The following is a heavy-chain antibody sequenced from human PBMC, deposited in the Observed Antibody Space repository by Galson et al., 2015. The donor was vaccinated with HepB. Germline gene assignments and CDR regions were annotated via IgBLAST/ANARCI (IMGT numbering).Heavy chain of an antibody. J-gene: IGHJ4*02. Sequence: SLRLSCAASGFTFSSYGMHWVRQAPGKGLEWVAVISYDGSNKYYADSVKGRFTISRDNSKNTLYLQMNSLRAEDTAVYYCAKGPRTIVVVPAARGGVLDYWGQGTLVTVSS. D-gene: IGHD2-2*01. CDR1: GFTFSSYG. V-gene: IGHV3-30*18. CDR2: ISYDGSNK. CDR3: AKGPRTIVVVPAARGGVLDY.